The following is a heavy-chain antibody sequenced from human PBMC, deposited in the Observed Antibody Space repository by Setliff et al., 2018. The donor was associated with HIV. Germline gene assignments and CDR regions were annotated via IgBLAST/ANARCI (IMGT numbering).Heavy chain of an antibody. CDR3: ARGSDLAARVYFDY. J-gene: IGHJ4*02. D-gene: IGHD6-6*01. V-gene: IGHV4-4*02. Sequence: PSETLSLTCAVSGGSISRSNWWRWVRQPPGKGLEWIGEIYHSGSTKYNPSLKSRVTIPVDKSKNHFSLNLNSVTAADTAVYYCARGSDLAARVYFDYWGQGTLVTVSS. CDR1: GGSISRSNW. CDR2: IYHSGST.